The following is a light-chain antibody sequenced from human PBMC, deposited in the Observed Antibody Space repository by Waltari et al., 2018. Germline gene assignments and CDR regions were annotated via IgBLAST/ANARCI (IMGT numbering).Light chain of an antibody. J-gene: IGLJ3*02. CDR3: CSYVTGDTWV. CDR2: EIN. Sequence: QSALTQPASVSGSPGQSITISGTGSSSDVGTYKFVSWYQQHPGKAPKLMIYEINQRPSGISNRFSGSKFGNTAVLTISGLQTDDEADYYCCSYVTGDTWVFGGGTRVAVL. CDR1: SSDVGTYKF. V-gene: IGLV2-23*02.